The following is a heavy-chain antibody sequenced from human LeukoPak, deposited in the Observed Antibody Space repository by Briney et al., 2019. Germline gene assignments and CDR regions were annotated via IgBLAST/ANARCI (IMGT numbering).Heavy chain of an antibody. CDR1: GFTFDDYA. V-gene: IGHV3-9*01. CDR3: ARDVGSGNYYKLLHFDY. CDR2: ISWHSGSI. Sequence: PGGSLRLSCAASGFTFDDYAMHWVRQAPGKGLEWVSGISWHSGSIGYADSVKGRFTISRDNAKNSLYLQMNSLRAEDTAVYYCARDVGSGNYYKLLHFDYWGQGTLVTVSS. J-gene: IGHJ4*02. D-gene: IGHD3-10*01.